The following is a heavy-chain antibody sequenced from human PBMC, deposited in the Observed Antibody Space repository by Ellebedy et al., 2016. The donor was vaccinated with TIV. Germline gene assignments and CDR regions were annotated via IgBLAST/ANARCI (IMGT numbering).Heavy chain of an antibody. CDR3: ARDQCSGGSCYPNWFDP. J-gene: IGHJ5*02. CDR1: GGTFSSYA. V-gene: IGHV1-69*13. CDR2: IIPIFGTA. Sequence: ASVKVSCKASGGTFSSYAISWVRQAPGQGLEWMGGIIPIFGTANYAQKFQGRVTITADESTSTAYMELSSLRSEDTAVYYCARDQCSGGSCYPNWFDPWGQGTLVTVSS. D-gene: IGHD2-15*01.